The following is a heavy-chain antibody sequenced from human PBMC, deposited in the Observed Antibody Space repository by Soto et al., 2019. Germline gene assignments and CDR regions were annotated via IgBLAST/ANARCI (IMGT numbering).Heavy chain of an antibody. CDR1: GYTFTSYG. D-gene: IGHD5-12*01. CDR2: INAGNGTP. Sequence: ASVKVSCKASGYTFTSYGIHWVRQAPGQRLEWTGWINAGNGTPQYAEKFQDRVTITADESTSTAYMELSSLTSEDTAVYYCATNEGRDGYSFDYWGQGTLVTVSS. J-gene: IGHJ4*02. CDR3: ATNEGRDGYSFDY. V-gene: IGHV1-3*01.